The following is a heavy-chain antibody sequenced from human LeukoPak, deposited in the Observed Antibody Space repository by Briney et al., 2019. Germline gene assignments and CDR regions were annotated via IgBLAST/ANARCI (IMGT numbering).Heavy chain of an antibody. CDR2: IYDGGST. D-gene: IGHD1-26*01. V-gene: IGHV4-59*08. CDR3: ARHEGSTGYYKY. J-gene: IGHJ4*02. CDR1: GGSISGSY. Sequence: PSETLSLTCTVSGGSISGSYWSWLRQPPGKGLEWIAYIYDGGSTNYNPSLKSRVTISVDTSRNHVTLTLSSVTAADTAMYYCARHEGSTGYYKYWGQGTLVTVSS.